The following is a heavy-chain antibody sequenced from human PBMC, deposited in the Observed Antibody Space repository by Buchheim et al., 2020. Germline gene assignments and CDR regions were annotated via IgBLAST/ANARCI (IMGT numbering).Heavy chain of an antibody. CDR2: ISYDGSNK. V-gene: IGHV3-30*03. D-gene: IGHD6-13*01. J-gene: IGHJ4*02. CDR1: GFTFSSYG. CDR3: AILAAAGTGDY. Sequence: QVQLVESGGGVVQPGRSLRLSCAASGFTFSSYGMHWVRQAPGKGLEWVAVISYDGSNKYYADSVKGRFTISRDNSKNTLYLQMNSLRVEDTAVYYCAILAAAGTGDYWGQGTL.